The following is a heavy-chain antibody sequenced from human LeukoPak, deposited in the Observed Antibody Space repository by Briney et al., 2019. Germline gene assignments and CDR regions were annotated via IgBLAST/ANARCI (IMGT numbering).Heavy chain of an antibody. D-gene: IGHD3-10*01. CDR3: GRWGVNAGLDY. J-gene: IGHJ4*02. CDR1: GFIFGDNW. Sequence: GGSLRLSCVAPGFIFGDNWMGWVRQAPGKGLEWVANINPHGTEKYYADSLEGRFSVSRDNAKNSVYLQMNSLRVEDAGFYYCGRWGVNAGLDYWGQGSLVTVSS. CDR2: INPHGTEK. V-gene: IGHV3-7*01.